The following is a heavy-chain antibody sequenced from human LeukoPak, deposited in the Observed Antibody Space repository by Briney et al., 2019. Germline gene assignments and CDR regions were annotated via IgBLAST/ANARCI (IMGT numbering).Heavy chain of an antibody. CDR1: GGSISSYH. J-gene: IGHJ6*02. D-gene: IGHD3-16*01. CDR3: ARWGRTPTPPYYYYGMDV. Sequence: SETLSLTRTVSGGSISSYHWSWIRQPPGKGLEWIGYIFYSGSTNYNPSLKSRVTISLDTSKSQFSLKLSSVTAAYTAVYYCARWGRTPTPPYYYYGMDVWGQGTTITVSS. CDR2: IFYSGST. V-gene: IGHV4-59*01.